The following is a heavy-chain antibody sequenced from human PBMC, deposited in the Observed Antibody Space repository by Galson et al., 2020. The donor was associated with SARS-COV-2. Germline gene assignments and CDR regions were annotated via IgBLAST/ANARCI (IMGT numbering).Heavy chain of an antibody. CDR1: GDSISSSTYY. V-gene: IGHV4-39*01. J-gene: IGHJ4*02. D-gene: IGHD3-3*02. Sequence: SQTLSLTCAVSGDSISSSTYYWGRIRQHPGKGLEWIGTIYYSGTTYYNPSLKSRVTISVDTSNNQFSLKLTSLTAADTAVYYCANLSIYWGQGTLVTVSS. CDR3: ANLSIY. CDR2: IYYSGTT.